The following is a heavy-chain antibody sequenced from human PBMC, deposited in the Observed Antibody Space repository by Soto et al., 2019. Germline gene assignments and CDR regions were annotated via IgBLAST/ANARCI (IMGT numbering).Heavy chain of an antibody. Sequence: SETLSLTCTVSGGSISSSSYYWGWIRQPPGKGLEWIGSIYYSGSTYYNPSLKSRVTISVDTSKNQFSLKLSSVTAADTAVYYCARHLCSGGSCYYRSWWFDPWGQGTLVTVSS. CDR3: ARHLCSGGSCYYRSWWFDP. V-gene: IGHV4-39*01. CDR1: GGSISSSSYY. J-gene: IGHJ5*02. D-gene: IGHD2-15*01. CDR2: IYYSGST.